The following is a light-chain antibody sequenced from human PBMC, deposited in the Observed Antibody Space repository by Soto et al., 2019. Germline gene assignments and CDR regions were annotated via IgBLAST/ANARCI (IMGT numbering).Light chain of an antibody. CDR2: EGS. CDR1: SSDVGSYNL. CDR3: STYAGAVA. V-gene: IGLV2-23*01. Sequence: QSALTQPASVSGSPGQSITISCTGTSSDVGSYNLVSWYQHHPGKAPKLMIYEGSERPSGVSNRFSGSKSGNTASLTICGLQAEDEADYYCSTYAGAVAFGGGTKLTVL. J-gene: IGLJ2*01.